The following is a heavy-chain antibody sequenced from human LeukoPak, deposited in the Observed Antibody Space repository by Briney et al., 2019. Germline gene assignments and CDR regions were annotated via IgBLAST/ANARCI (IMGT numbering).Heavy chain of an antibody. Sequence: GRSLRLSCAASGFTFRNYAMSWVRQAPGKGLEWVSAISGSGGSTYYADSVKGRFTISRDNSKNTLYLQMSSLRAEDTAIYYCAGDYSTGWYQFGYWGQGTLVTVSS. CDR3: AGDYSTGWYQFGY. D-gene: IGHD6-19*01. CDR1: GFTFRNYA. V-gene: IGHV3-23*01. CDR2: ISGSGGST. J-gene: IGHJ4*02.